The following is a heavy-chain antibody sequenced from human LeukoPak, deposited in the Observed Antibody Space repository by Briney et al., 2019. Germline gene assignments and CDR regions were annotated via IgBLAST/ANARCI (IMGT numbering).Heavy chain of an antibody. CDR2: IYTSGST. J-gene: IGHJ4*02. V-gene: IGHV4-61*02. CDR3: ARETRTYYYDSSGYIPDY. CDR1: GGSISSGSYY. D-gene: IGHD3-22*01. Sequence: PSETLSLTCTVSGGSISSGSYYWNWIRQPAGKGLEWIGRIYTSGSTNYNPSLKSRVTISVDTSKNQFSLKLSSVTAADTAVYYCARETRTYYYDSSGYIPDYWGQGALVTVSS.